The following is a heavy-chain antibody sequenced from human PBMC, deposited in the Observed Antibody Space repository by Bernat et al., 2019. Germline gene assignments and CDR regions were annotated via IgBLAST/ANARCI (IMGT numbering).Heavy chain of an antibody. CDR3: TRLDIVVVPAGVEDY. J-gene: IGHJ4*02. V-gene: IGHV3-73*02. Sequence: EVQLVESGGGLVQPGGSLKLPCAASGFTFSGSAMHWVRQASGKGLEWVGRIRSKANSYATAYAASVKGRCTISRDDSKNTAYLQMNSLKTEDTAVYYRTRLDIVVVPAGVEDYWGQGTLVTVSS. D-gene: IGHD2-2*03. CDR2: IRSKANSYAT. CDR1: GFTFSGSA.